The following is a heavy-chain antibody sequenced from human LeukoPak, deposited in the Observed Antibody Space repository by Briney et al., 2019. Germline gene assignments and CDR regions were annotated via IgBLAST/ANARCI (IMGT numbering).Heavy chain of an antibody. D-gene: IGHD6-19*01. Sequence: SQTLSLTCTVSGGSISSDGYYWSWIRQHPGKGLEWIGYIYYSGSTYYNPSLKSRVTISVDTSKNQFSLKLSSVTAADTAVYYCARVGGSGTFDYWGQGTLVTVSS. J-gene: IGHJ4*02. CDR3: ARVGGSGTFDY. CDR2: IYYSGST. V-gene: IGHV4-31*03. CDR1: GGSISSDGYY.